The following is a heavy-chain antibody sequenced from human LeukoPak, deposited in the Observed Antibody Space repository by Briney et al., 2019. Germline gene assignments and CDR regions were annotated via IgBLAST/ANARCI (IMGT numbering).Heavy chain of an antibody. D-gene: IGHD1-26*01. J-gene: IGHJ6*03. CDR2: FGCSGGST. V-gene: IGHV3-23*02. Sequence: ASLRLSCVASGFTFSSDAMCSFRQAPAEGLQWVICFGCSGGSTYYRDSVKGRLTISSDTSKNPLYLQMNSLSAEDTAVYYCAKKGGGELHNYYMDVWGKGTTVTAS. CDR1: GFTFSSDA. CDR3: AKKGGGELHNYYMDV.